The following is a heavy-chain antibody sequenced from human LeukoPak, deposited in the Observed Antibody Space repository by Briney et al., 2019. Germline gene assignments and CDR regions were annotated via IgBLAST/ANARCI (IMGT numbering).Heavy chain of an antibody. CDR3: ARDQDGMDV. CDR2: TYYRSKWYN. Sequence: SQTLSLTCAISGDRVSSNIAAWHWIRQSPSRGLEWLGRTYYRSKWYNDYAISVKSRVTINPDTSKNQFSLQLNSVTPEDSAVYYCARDQDGMDVWGQGTTVTVSS. CDR1: GDRVSSNIAA. J-gene: IGHJ6*02. V-gene: IGHV6-1*01.